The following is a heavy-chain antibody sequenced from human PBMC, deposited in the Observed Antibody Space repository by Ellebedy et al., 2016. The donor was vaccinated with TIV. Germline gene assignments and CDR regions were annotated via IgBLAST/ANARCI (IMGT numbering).Heavy chain of an antibody. CDR2: ITASSRSYM. CDR3: ARDPRTKVMLGTYFDY. Sequence: PGGSLRLSCAASGFTFSSYSMNWVRQAPGKGLEWVSSITASSRSYMYYADSVKGRFTISRDNAKISLYLQMNSLRAEDTAVYYCARDPRTKVMLGTYFDYWGHGTLVAVSS. CDR1: GFTFSSYS. D-gene: IGHD3-16*01. J-gene: IGHJ4*01. V-gene: IGHV3-21*01.